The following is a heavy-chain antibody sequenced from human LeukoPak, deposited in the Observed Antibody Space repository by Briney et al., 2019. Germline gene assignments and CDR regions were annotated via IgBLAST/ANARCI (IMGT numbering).Heavy chain of an antibody. V-gene: IGHV3-23*01. J-gene: IGHJ4*02. Sequence: GGSLRLSCAASGFIFSTYAMSWVRQAPGKGLEWVSGISGSGGSTYYADSVKGRFTISRDNSKNTLYLQMNSLRAEDTAVYYCAKALNYYDSSGYYPRYYFDYWGQGTLVTVSS. CDR2: ISGSGGST. D-gene: IGHD3-22*01. CDR1: GFIFSTYA. CDR3: AKALNYYDSSGYYPRYYFDY.